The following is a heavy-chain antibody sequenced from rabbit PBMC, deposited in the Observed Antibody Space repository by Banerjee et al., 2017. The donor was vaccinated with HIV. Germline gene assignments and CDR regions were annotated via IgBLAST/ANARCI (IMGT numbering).Heavy chain of an antibody. CDR3: ARDADSGSVYYGDL. CDR2: IYTGSSGST. J-gene: IGHJ4*01. Sequence: QEQLVESGGGLVQPEGSLTLTCTASGFSFSSSYYMCWVRQAPGKGLEWIACIYTGSSGSTYYASWAKGRFTISKTSSTTVTLQMTSLAAADTATYFCARDADSGSVYYGDLWGPGTLVTVS. D-gene: IGHD1-1*01. CDR1: GFSFSSSYY. V-gene: IGHV1S45*01.